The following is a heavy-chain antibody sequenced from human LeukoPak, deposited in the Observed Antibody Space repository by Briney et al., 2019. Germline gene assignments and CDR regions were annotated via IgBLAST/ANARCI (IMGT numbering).Heavy chain of an antibody. V-gene: IGHV5-51*01. D-gene: IGHD5-12*01. CDR3: ARRRPSGCENGGNWFDP. CDR2: IYPGDSDT. Sequence: GESLKISCKGSGYSFTSYWIGWVRQMPGKGLEWMGIIYPGDSDTRYSPSFQGQVTISADKSISTAYLQWSSLKASDTAMYYCARRRPSGCENGGNWFDPWGQGTLVTVSS. J-gene: IGHJ5*02. CDR1: GYSFTSYW.